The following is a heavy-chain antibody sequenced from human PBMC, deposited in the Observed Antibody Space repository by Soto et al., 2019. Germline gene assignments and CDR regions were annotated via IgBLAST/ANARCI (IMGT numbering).Heavy chain of an antibody. Sequence: QVQLVQSGAEVKKPGASVKVSCKASGYTFTSYNINWVRQATGPGLEWMGWMNPNSGDTVYAQRFQGRVTMTRNTSISTAYMELSSLRSEDTALYYCARALGYCSGGKCIDWFDPWGQGTLVTVSS. D-gene: IGHD2-15*01. CDR2: MNPNSGDT. CDR3: ARALGYCSGGKCIDWFDP. CDR1: GYTFTSYN. J-gene: IGHJ5*02. V-gene: IGHV1-8*01.